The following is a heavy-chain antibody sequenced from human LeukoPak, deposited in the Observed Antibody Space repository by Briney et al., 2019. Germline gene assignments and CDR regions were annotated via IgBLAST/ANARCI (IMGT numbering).Heavy chain of an antibody. J-gene: IGHJ3*02. CDR3: ARAYSSGWTAFDI. CDR1: GFTFSNYN. Sequence: PGGSLRLSCEASGFTFSNYNMNGVRQAPGKGLEWVSSISSSSSYIYYADSVKGRFTISRDNAKNSLYLQMNSLRAEDTAVYYCARAYSSGWTAFDIWGQGTMVTVSS. D-gene: IGHD6-19*01. CDR2: ISSSSSYI. V-gene: IGHV3-21*01.